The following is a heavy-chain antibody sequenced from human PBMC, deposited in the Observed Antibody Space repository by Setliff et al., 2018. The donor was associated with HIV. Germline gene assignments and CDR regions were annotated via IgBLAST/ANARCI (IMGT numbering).Heavy chain of an antibody. Sequence: GSLRLSCAASGFTFSTYWMSWVRQAPGKGLGWVGEINHSGSTNYNPSLKSRVTTSVDTSKNRFSLKLSSVIAADTAVYYCARIFGDQGYYYGMDVWGQGTTVTVSS. CDR1: GFTFSTYW. J-gene: IGHJ6*02. CDR2: INHSGST. D-gene: IGHD3-3*01. V-gene: IGHV4-34*01. CDR3: ARIFGDQGYYYGMDV.